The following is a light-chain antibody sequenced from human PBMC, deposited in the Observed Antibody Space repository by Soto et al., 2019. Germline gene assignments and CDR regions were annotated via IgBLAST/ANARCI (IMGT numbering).Light chain of an antibody. Sequence: EIVLTQSPGTLSLSPGEGATLSCRARQSVSSSFLAWYQQKPGQAPRLLIYGASSRATGIPDRFSGSGSGTDFTLTISRLEPEDFAVYYCQQYGSSPWPFGQGTKVEI. J-gene: IGKJ1*01. V-gene: IGKV3-20*01. CDR1: QSVSSSF. CDR3: QQYGSSPWP. CDR2: GAS.